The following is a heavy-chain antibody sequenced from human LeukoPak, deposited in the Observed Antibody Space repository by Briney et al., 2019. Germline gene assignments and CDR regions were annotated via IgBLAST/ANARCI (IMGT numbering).Heavy chain of an antibody. CDR3: AKSYDSSGYYLVFGS. Sequence: ASVKVSCKASGYTFTVYFMHWVRQAPGQGLEWMGWINPNSGGTNYAQKFQGRVTMTRDTSISTAYMELSRLRSDDTAVYYCAKSYDSSGYYLVFGSWGQGTLVTVSS. CDR1: GYTFTVYF. J-gene: IGHJ4*02. V-gene: IGHV1-2*02. CDR2: INPNSGGT. D-gene: IGHD3-22*01.